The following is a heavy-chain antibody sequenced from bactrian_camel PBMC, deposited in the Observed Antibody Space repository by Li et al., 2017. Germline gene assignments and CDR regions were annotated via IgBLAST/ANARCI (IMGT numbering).Heavy chain of an antibody. D-gene: IGHD2*01. CDR2: IATGAGRT. V-gene: IGHV3S28*01. CDR1: GDEYDTAC. Sequence: WSLVVSCAVSGDEYDTACVGWFRQAPGKERKRIATIATGAGRTYYADSVEGRFTISQDSAKNTVYLQMDNLKPEDSAMYYCAADSGSFGSGYCYTLLHSQSFTFWGRGPRSPSP. J-gene: IGHJ4*01.